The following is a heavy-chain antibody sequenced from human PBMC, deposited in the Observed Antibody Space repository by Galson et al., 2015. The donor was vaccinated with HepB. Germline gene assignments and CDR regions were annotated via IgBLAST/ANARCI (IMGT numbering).Heavy chain of an antibody. CDR2: IKSKTDGGTT. Sequence: SLRLSCAASGFTFSNAWMSWVRQAPGKGLEWVGRIKSKTDGGTTDYAAPVKGRFTISRDDSKNTLYLQMNSLKTEDTAVYYCTTDMGRDSYYDFWSGYYGAFDYWGQGTLVTVSS. V-gene: IGHV3-15*01. D-gene: IGHD3-3*01. J-gene: IGHJ4*02. CDR1: GFTFSNAW. CDR3: TTDMGRDSYYDFWSGYYGAFDY.